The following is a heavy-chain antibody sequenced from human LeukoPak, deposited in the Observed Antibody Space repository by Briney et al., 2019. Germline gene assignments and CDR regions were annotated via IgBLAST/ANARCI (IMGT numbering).Heavy chain of an antibody. CDR1: GFSFSDHW. D-gene: IGHD6-19*01. CDR2: IRPDRSDE. Sequence: GGSLRLSCAASGFSFSDHWMSWVRQAPGKGRERVANIRPDRSDEYYVDSVKGRFTISRDNAKNSLYLQMDSLRVDDTAVYYCARDRKSSAGSDFWSQGTLVTVSS. CDR3: ARDRKSSAGSDF. J-gene: IGHJ4*02. V-gene: IGHV3-7*01.